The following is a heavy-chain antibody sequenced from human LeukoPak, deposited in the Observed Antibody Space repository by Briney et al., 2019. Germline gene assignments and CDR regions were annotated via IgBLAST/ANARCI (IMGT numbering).Heavy chain of an antibody. Sequence: GGSPRLSCAASGFTFSSYAMSWVRQAPGKGLEWVSAIIGSGCITYYADSVKGRFTISRDNSKNTLYLQMNSLRAEDTAVYYCAKDRTSAYYYDSSGSQGPFDYWGQGTLVTVSS. CDR2: IIGSGCIT. D-gene: IGHD3-22*01. CDR3: AKDRTSAYYYDSSGSQGPFDY. CDR1: GFTFSSYA. J-gene: IGHJ4*02. V-gene: IGHV3-23*01.